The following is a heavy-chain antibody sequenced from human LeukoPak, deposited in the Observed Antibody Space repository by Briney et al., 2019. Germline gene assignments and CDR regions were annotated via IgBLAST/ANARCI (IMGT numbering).Heavy chain of an antibody. CDR1: GGSFSGYY. CDR2: INHSGST. V-gene: IGHV4-34*01. D-gene: IGHD3-10*01. Sequence: PSETLSLTCAVYGGSFSGYYWSWIRQPPGKGLVWIGEINHSGSTNYNPSLKSRVTISVDTSKNQFSLKLSSVTAADTAVYYCARGRITMVRGVIDYWGQGTLVTVSS. CDR3: ARGRITMVRGVIDY. J-gene: IGHJ4*02.